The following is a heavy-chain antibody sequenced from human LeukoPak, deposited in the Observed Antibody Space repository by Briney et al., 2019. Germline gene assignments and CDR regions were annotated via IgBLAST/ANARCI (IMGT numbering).Heavy chain of an antibody. CDR2: IRYDGSNK. J-gene: IGHJ4*02. D-gene: IGHD3-3*01. Sequence: GGSLRLSCAASGFTFSSYGMHWVRQAPGKGLEWVAFIRYDGSNKYYADSVKGRFTISRDNSKNTLYLQMNSLRAEDTAVYYCAKDATQYYDFWSGLETYYFDYWGQGTLVTVSS. CDR3: AKDATQYYDFWSGLETYYFDY. CDR1: GFTFSSYG. V-gene: IGHV3-30*02.